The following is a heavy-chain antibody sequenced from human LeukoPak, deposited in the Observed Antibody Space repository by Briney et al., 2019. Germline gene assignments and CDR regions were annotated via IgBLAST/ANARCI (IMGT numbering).Heavy chain of an antibody. J-gene: IGHJ4*02. CDR1: GFTFSSYA. CDR3: AKGPYSSGWSYFDY. CDR2: ISGSDDST. Sequence: GGSLRLSCAASGFTFSSYAMSWVRQAPGKGLEWVSAISGSDDSTYYADSVKGRFTLSRDNSKNTLYLQMSSLRAEDTAVYYCAKGPYSSGWSYFDYWGQGTLVTVSS. V-gene: IGHV3-23*01. D-gene: IGHD6-19*01.